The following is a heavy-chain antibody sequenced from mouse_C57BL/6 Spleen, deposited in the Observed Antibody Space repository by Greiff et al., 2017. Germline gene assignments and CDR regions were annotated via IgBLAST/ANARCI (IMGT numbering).Heavy chain of an antibody. V-gene: IGHV1-36*01. CDR2: VYPCNGDT. CDR3: AKAVYGGYPFAD. D-gene: IGHD2-3*01. J-gene: IGHJ3*01. CDR1: GFTFTDYC. Sequence: VQLQQSGPVLVKPGPSVKISCKASGFTFTDYCMHWVKQRHGKSLEWIGLVYPCNGDTNYNQKLKGKATLTVDTYSSTAYMQLSSLTAEDSAVYYCAKAVYGGYPFADWGQGTMVTVSA.